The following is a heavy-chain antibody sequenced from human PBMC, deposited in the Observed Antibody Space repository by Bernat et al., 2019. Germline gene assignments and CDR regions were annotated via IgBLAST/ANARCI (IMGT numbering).Heavy chain of an antibody. V-gene: IGHV3-30*18. CDR2: ISYDGSNK. Sequence: QVQLVESGGGVVQPGRSLRLSCAASGFTFSSYGMHWVRQAPGKGLEWVAVISYDGSNKYYADSVKGRFTISRDNSKNTLYLQMNSLRAEDTAVYYCAKDLEDTAMVTGGAFDIWGQGTMVTVSS. CDR3: AKDLEDTAMVTGGAFDI. D-gene: IGHD5-18*01. CDR1: GFTFSSYG. J-gene: IGHJ3*02.